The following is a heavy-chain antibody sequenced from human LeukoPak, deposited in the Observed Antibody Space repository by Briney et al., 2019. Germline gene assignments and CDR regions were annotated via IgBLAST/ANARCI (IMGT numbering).Heavy chain of an antibody. CDR3: ARHAIEGATKSDFDY. V-gene: IGHV5-51*01. CDR2: IYPGDSDT. D-gene: IGHD1-26*01. Sequence: GESLKISCKGSGYSFTNYWIAWVRQMPGKGLEFMGIIYPGDSDTRYSPSFQGQVIISADKSIDTAYLQWGSLKASDTAMYYCARHAIEGATKSDFDYWGQGTLVTVSS. CDR1: GYSFTNYW. J-gene: IGHJ4*02.